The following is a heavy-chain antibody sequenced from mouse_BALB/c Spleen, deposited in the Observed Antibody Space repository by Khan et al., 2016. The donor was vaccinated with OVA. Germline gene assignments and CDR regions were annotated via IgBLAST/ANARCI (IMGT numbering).Heavy chain of an antibody. Sequence: VQLQQSGPELVKPGASVKISCKASGYSFTGYFMNWVMQSHGKRLEWIGRINPHIGETFYNQKFKDKATLTVDESSSTAHMELRSLASEDSAVYCCERKNGSDFDYWGQGTTLTVSS. CDR3: ERKNGSDFDY. J-gene: IGHJ2*01. CDR2: INPHIGET. D-gene: IGHD1-1*01. CDR1: GYSFTGYF. V-gene: IGHV1-20*02.